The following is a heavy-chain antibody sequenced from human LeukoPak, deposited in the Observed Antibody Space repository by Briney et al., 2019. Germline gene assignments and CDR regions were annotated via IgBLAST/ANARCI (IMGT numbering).Heavy chain of an antibody. Sequence: GGSLRLSCAASGFNFRDYTMHWVRQVPGKGLEWVGVISWDGGSTYYVDSVKGRFTISRDNAKNSLYLQMNSLRAEDTAVYYCARGHGGSGYSSYYYYYMDVWGKGTTVTVSS. CDR2: ISWDGGST. CDR3: ARGHGGSGYSSYYYYYMDV. J-gene: IGHJ6*03. D-gene: IGHD3-3*01. V-gene: IGHV3-43*01. CDR1: GFNFRDYT.